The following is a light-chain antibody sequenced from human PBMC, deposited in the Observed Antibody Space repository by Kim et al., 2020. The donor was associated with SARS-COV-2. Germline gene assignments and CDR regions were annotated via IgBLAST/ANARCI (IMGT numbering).Light chain of an antibody. CDR2: DAS. J-gene: IGKJ2*01. CDR1: QTFGSW. V-gene: IGKV1-5*01. Sequence: LSASVGDRVTLPCRATQTFGSWLAWYQHRPGKAPKLLIYDASTLENGVPSRFSGSGSGTEFTLTISSLQPDDVATYYCQQYSIYSTFGQGTKLEI. CDR3: QQYSIYST.